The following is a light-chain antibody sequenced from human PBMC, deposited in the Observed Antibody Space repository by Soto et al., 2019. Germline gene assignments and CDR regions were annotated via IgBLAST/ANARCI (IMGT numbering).Light chain of an antibody. Sequence: DIVMTQSPATLSVSPGERLRLCCRASQGVSRKLAWYQHKPGQAPRLLIYGASSRATGIPDRFSGSGSGTDFTLTISRLEPQDFAVYYCQQYGSSLRTFGQGTKVDIK. V-gene: IGKV3-20*01. CDR3: QQYGSSLRT. J-gene: IGKJ1*01. CDR1: QGVSRK. CDR2: GAS.